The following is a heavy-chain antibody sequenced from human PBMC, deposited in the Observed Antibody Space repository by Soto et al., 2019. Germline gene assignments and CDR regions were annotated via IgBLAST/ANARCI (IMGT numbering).Heavy chain of an antibody. Sequence: XGTLTLTCTLSGGSVRAPDWWNCVRQSPDKGLEWIAEVHISGHSNYNPSLRSRVSVSIDSSKNQFYLNLNSVTAADTAIYYCARVRQGCSANNCYFDPWGQGTQVTVSS. CDR1: GGSVRAPDW. D-gene: IGHD1-1*01. CDR3: ARVRQGCSANNCYFDP. V-gene: IGHV4-4*02. CDR2: VHISGHS. J-gene: IGHJ5*01.